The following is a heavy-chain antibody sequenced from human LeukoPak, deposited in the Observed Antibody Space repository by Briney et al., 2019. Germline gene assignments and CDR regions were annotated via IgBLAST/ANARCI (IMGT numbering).Heavy chain of an antibody. D-gene: IGHD3-10*01. CDR2: ISSSSSYI. J-gene: IGHJ4*02. CDR1: GFTFSSYS. CDR3: ARGDQGVLDY. V-gene: IGHV3-21*01. Sequence: GGSLRLSCAASGFTFSSYSMNWVRQAPGKGVEWVSSISSSSSYIYYADSVKGRFTISRDNAKNSLYLQMNSLRAEDTAVYYCARGDQGVLDYWGQGTLVTVSS.